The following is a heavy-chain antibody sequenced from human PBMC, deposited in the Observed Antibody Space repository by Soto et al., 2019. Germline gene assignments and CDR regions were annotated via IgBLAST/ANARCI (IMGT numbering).Heavy chain of an antibody. D-gene: IGHD3-10*01. J-gene: IGHJ6*02. CDR3: AAELGFGKLSVV. Sequence: QVQVVQSGVEVRRPGSSVKVSCKASGDTFKNCVISWVRQAPGQGLEWMGGIIPLFGTTDFAQRFQGRLTITTDESTTTAYMEXSRLRSEDTATYYCAAELGFGKLSVVWGQGTTVIVSS. V-gene: IGHV1-69*01. CDR2: IIPLFGTT. CDR1: GDTFKNCV.